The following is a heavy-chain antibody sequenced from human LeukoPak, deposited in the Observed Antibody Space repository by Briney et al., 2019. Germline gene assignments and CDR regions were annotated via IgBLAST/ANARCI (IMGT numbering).Heavy chain of an antibody. CDR2: IYYSGST. CDR3: ARPGLFGVYYFDY. V-gene: IGHV4-39*01. J-gene: IGHJ4*02. D-gene: IGHD3-3*01. Sequence: SETLSLTCTVSGGSISSSSYYWRWIRQPPGRVLEWIGSIYYSGSTYYNPSLKSRVTISVDTSKNQFSLKLSSVTATQTAVYYCARPGLFGVYYFDYWGQGTLVTVSS. CDR1: GGSISSSSYY.